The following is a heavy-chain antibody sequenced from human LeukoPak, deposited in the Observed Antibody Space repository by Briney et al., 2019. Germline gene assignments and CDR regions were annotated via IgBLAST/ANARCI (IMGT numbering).Heavy chain of an antibody. J-gene: IGHJ4*02. CDR1: GFTFSGYG. Sequence: PGGSLRLSCAASGFTFSGYGMSWVRQAPGKGLEWVSAISGSGGSTYYADSVKGRFTISRDKAKNTLYLQMNTLRAEDTAVYYCARSHYYDSSGYYPGYFDYWGQGTLVTVSS. D-gene: IGHD3-22*01. V-gene: IGHV3-23*01. CDR2: ISGSGGST. CDR3: ARSHYYDSSGYYPGYFDY.